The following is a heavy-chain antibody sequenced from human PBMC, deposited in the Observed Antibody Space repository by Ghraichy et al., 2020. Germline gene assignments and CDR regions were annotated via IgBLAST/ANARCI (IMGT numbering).Heavy chain of an antibody. D-gene: IGHD1-26*01. V-gene: IGHV4-4*07. Sequence: SETLSLTCTVSGGSISSYYWSWIRQPAGKGLEWIGRIYSSGSTNYNPSLKSRVTMSVDTSKNQFSLKLSAVTAAGTAVYYCARESHGGSYFWRHDYWGQETLVTVSS. CDR1: GGSISSYY. CDR2: IYSSGST. J-gene: IGHJ4*02. CDR3: ARESHGGSYFWRHDY.